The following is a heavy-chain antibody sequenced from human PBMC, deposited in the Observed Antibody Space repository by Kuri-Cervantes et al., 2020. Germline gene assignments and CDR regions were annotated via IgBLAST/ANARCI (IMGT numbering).Heavy chain of an antibody. V-gene: IGHV3-30-3*01. CDR2: ISYDGSNK. CDR3: ARDCSSAAEGCAYGMDV. CDR1: GFTLSSYA. Sequence: GGSLRLSCAASGFTLSSYAMHWVRQAPGKGLEWVAVISYDGSNKYYADSVKGRFTISRDNSKNTLYLQMNSLRAEDTAVYYCARDCSSAAEGCAYGMDVWGQGTTVTVSS. J-gene: IGHJ6*02. D-gene: IGHD6-6*01.